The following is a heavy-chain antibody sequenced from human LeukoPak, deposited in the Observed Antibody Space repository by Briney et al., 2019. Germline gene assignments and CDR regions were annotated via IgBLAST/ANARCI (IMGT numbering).Heavy chain of an antibody. CDR1: GDSVSSNSAA. D-gene: IGHD7-27*01. Sequence: SQTLSLTCAISGDSVSSNSAAWNWIRQSPSRGLEWLGRTYYRAKWYNDYAVSVKSRISINPDTSKNQFSLLLNSVTPGDTAVYFCARDSRTALGNFDYWGQGALVTVSS. V-gene: IGHV6-1*01. J-gene: IGHJ4*02. CDR2: TYYRAKWYN. CDR3: ARDSRTALGNFDY.